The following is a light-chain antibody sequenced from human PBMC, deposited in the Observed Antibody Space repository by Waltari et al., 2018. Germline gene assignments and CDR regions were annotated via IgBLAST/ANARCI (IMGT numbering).Light chain of an antibody. CDR2: DVS. J-gene: IGLJ3*02. CDR3: NSYTGSSSWV. V-gene: IGLV2-14*01. Sequence: QSALTQPASVSGSPGPSITIPCTGTSSDVGFYNYVSRYQQHPGKAPKLMIYDVSERPSGVSNRFSGSKSGNTASLTISGLQADDEADYYCNSYTGSSSWVFGGGTKLTV. CDR1: SSDVGFYNY.